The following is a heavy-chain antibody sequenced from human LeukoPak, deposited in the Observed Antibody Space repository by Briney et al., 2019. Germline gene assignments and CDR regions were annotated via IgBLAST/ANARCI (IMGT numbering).Heavy chain of an antibody. CDR3: AAWTDRGYCY. CDR2: INPDGDGM. D-gene: IGHD2-2*03. Sequence: QPGGSQRLSCTASGFTFSRSWMNWIRQAPGKELEWVANINPDGDGMRFVDSVKGRFTMSRDNAQSSLHLQMNSLRVEDTAFYYCAAWTDRGYCYRGQGVLVTVSS. CDR1: GFTFSRSW. J-gene: IGHJ4*02. V-gene: IGHV3-7*01.